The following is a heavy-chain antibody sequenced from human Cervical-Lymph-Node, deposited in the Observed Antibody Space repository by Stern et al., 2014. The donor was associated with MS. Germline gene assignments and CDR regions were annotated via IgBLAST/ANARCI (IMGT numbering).Heavy chain of an antibody. CDR2: IIPLFGTA. CDR3: ARELSQVLVY. J-gene: IGHJ4*02. V-gene: IGHV1-69*01. CDR1: GGTFSSPT. Sequence: QVQLVQSGAEVQKPGSSVKVSCKAYGGTFSSPTISRVRQAPGQGLEWMGGIIPLFGTANYAQKFQGRVTITADESTSTAYMELSSLRSEDTAVYYCARELSQVLVYWGQGTLLTVSS.